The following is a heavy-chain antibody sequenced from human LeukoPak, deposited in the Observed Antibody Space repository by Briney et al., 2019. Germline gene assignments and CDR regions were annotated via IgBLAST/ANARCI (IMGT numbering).Heavy chain of an antibody. J-gene: IGHJ4*02. CDR1: GYSFTSYW. Sequence: GESLKISCKGSGYSFTSYWIGWARQMPGKGLEWMGIIYPGDSGTRYSPSFQGQVTISADKSISTAYLQWSSLKASDTAMYYCARTFRYFDWFGDYWGQGTLVTVSS. D-gene: IGHD3-9*01. CDR2: IYPGDSGT. CDR3: ARTFRYFDWFGDY. V-gene: IGHV5-51*01.